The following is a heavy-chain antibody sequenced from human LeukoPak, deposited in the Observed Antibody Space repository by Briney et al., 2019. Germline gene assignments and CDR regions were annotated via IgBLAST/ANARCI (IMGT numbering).Heavy chain of an antibody. Sequence: SETLSLTCTVSGGSISSSSYYWGWIRQPPGKGLEWIGSIYYSGSTYYNPSLKSRITISVDTSKNQFSLKLSSVTAADTAVYYCARDAVVGQLYWGQGTLVTVSS. J-gene: IGHJ4*02. CDR3: ARDAVVGQLY. V-gene: IGHV4-39*07. CDR2: IYYSGST. D-gene: IGHD1-26*01. CDR1: GGSISSSSYY.